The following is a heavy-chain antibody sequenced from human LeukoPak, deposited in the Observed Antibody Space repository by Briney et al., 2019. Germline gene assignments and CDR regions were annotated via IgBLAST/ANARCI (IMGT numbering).Heavy chain of an antibody. CDR2: INHSGST. V-gene: IGHV4-34*01. Sequence: ETLSLTCAVYGGSFSGYYWSWIRQPPGKGLEWIGEINHSGSTNYNPSLKSRVTISVDTSKNQFSLKLSSVTAADTAVYYCARGEFTYYYDSSGPAGYWGQGTLVTVSS. CDR3: ARGEFTYYYDSSGPAGY. D-gene: IGHD3-22*01. CDR1: GGSFSGYY. J-gene: IGHJ4*02.